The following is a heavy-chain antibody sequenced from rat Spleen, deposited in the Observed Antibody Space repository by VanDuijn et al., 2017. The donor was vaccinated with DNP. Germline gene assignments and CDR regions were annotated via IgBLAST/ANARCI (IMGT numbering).Heavy chain of an antibody. CDR2: IWYDGDT. CDR1: GFSLTTYN. V-gene: IGHV2-63*01. CDR3: VRGSGSVDY. Sequence: QVQLKESGPGLVQPSQTLSLACTVSGFSLTTYNVHWVRQPPGKGLEWMGRIWYDGDTTYNPALKSRLSITRDTSKNQVLLKMNSLQTDDRGTYYCVRGSGSVDYWGRGVMVTVSS. J-gene: IGHJ2*01. D-gene: IGHD3-7*01.